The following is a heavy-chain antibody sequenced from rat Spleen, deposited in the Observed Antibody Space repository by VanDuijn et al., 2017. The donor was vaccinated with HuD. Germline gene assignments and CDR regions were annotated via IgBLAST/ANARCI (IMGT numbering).Heavy chain of an antibody. D-gene: IGHD1-4*01. Sequence: EIHLVESDGGLVQPGRSLKLSCAASGFNFSDYYMAWVRQAPTTGLEWVATISYDGSRTYYRDSVKGRFTISRDNAKSILYLQMDSLRSEDTATYFCARPNYPGFNFFDYWGQGVMVTVSS. CDR2: ISYDGSRT. CDR1: GFNFSDYY. J-gene: IGHJ2*01. V-gene: IGHV5-29*01. CDR3: ARPNYPGFNFFDY.